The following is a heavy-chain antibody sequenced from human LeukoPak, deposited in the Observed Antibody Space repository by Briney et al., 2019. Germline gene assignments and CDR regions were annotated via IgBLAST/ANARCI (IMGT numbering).Heavy chain of an antibody. CDR3: ARQGAVGKYYYYYMDV. J-gene: IGHJ6*03. CDR1: GYSFTSYW. CDR2: IYPDDSNT. D-gene: IGHD6-13*01. Sequence: GESLKISCKGSGYSFTSYWIGWVRQMPGQGLEWMGIIYPDDSNTIYGPSFQGQVTISADKSINTAYLEWSSLKASDTAIYYCARQGAVGKYYYYYMDVWGKGTTVTVSS. V-gene: IGHV5-51*01.